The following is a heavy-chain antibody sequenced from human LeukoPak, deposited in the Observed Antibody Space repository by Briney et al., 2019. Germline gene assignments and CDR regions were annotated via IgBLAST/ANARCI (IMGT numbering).Heavy chain of an antibody. CDR2: IRSDGST. CDR1: GFTFSSYW. V-gene: IGHV3-74*01. CDR3: ARPTSGWYAGGFDY. D-gene: IGHD6-19*01. J-gene: IGHJ4*02. Sequence: GGSLRLSCAASGFTFSSYWMHWVRHAPGKGLVWVSRIRSDGSTTYADSVRGRFTISRDNSKSTLYLQMNSLRAEDTALYYCARPTSGWYAGGFDYWGQGILVTVSS.